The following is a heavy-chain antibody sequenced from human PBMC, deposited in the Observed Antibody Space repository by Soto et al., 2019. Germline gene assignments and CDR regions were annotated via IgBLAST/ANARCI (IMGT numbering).Heavy chain of an antibody. D-gene: IGHD3-22*01. J-gene: IGHJ5*02. CDR3: ARRDRCGFPDWLDT. V-gene: IGHV4-31*01. CDR2: IYFSGTT. CDR1: GGSISSGDYY. Sequence: QVQLQESGPGLVKPSQTLSLTCTVSGGSISSGDYYWRWIRQHPGKGLEWLGTIYFSGTTYYNPSLKSQVTISADTSKSQFSLKLGSLPSADTAVYYCARRDRCGFPDWLDTLVEGTLVTVSS.